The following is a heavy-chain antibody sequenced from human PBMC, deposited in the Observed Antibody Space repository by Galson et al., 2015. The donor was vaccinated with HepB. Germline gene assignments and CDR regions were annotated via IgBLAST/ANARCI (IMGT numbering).Heavy chain of an antibody. J-gene: IGHJ5*02. Sequence: TLSLTCTVSGGSINSYYWTWIRQPPGKGLEWIGYIYYSGSTNYNPSLRSRVTIAVDTSKNQFSLSLNSVTAADTAVYYCARVQAAAGTAWFDTWGQGTLVTVSS. CDR1: GGSINSYY. CDR3: ARVQAAAGTAWFDT. V-gene: IGHV4-59*01. CDR2: IYYSGST. D-gene: IGHD6-13*01.